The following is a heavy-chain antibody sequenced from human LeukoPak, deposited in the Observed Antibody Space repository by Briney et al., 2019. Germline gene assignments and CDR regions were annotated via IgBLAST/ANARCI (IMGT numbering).Heavy chain of an antibody. D-gene: IGHD6-13*01. CDR2: IIPIFGIA. J-gene: IGHJ5*02. CDR1: GGTFSSYA. V-gene: IGHV1-69*04. CDR3: ATCIAAAGTRWFDP. Sequence: VASVKVSCKASGGTFSSYAISWVRQAPGQGLEWMGRIIPIFGIANYAQKFQGRVTITADKSTSTAYMELSSLRSEDTAVYYCATCIAAAGTRWFDPWGQGTPVTVSS.